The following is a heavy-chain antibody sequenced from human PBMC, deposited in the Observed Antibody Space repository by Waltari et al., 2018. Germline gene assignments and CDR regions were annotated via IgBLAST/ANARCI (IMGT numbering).Heavy chain of an antibody. CDR2: IYSSGTS. J-gene: IGHJ4*02. D-gene: IGHD3-10*01. Sequence: QVQLQQSGPGLVKPSETLSLTCSVSGGSIASYFWSWIRQPPGKGLEWIGYIYSSGTSNSNPSLKSRVTISVDKSKNQFSLKLSSVTAADTAVYYCARDRGLESRDGPEYYFDYWGQGTLVTVS. CDR1: GGSIASYF. CDR3: ARDRGLESRDGPEYYFDY. V-gene: IGHV4-59*01.